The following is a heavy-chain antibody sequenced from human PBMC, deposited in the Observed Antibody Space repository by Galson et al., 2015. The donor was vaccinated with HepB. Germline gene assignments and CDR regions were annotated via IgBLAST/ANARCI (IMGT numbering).Heavy chain of an antibody. CDR1: GFTFSSYD. Sequence: SLRLSCAASGFTFSSYDMHWVRQATGKGLEWVSAIGTAGDTYYPGSVKGRFTISRENAKNSLYLQMNSLRAGDTAVYYCAREDSSDYFDYWGQGTLVTVSS. D-gene: IGHD3-22*01. J-gene: IGHJ4*02. V-gene: IGHV3-13*01. CDR2: IGTAGDT. CDR3: AREDSSDYFDY.